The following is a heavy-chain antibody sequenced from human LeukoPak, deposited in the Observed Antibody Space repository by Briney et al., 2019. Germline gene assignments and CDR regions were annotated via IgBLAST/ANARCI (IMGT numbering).Heavy chain of an antibody. Sequence: LAGGSLRLSCAASGFTFSSYAMSWVRQAPGKWLEWVSASIGSGGSTYYADSVKGRFTISRDNSKNALYLQMNSLRAEDTAVYYCAKDPMYYYDSSGYYDPDYWGQGTLVTVSS. V-gene: IGHV3-23*01. CDR2: SIGSGGST. CDR1: GFTFSSYA. D-gene: IGHD3-22*01. J-gene: IGHJ4*02. CDR3: AKDPMYYYDSSGYYDPDY.